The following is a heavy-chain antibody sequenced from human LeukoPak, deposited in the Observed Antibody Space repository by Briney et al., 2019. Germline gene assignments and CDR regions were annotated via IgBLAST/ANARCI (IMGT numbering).Heavy chain of an antibody. CDR1: GYTFTSYD. D-gene: IGHD5-12*01. CDR2: MNPNSGNT. CDR3: ARGLGLPSTFYYYMDV. J-gene: IGHJ6*03. Sequence: ASVKVSCKASGYTFTSYDINWVRQATGQALEWMGWMNPNSGNTGYAQKFQGRVTITRNTSISTAYMELSSLRSEDTAVYYCARGLGLPSTFYYYMDVWGKGTTVTVSS. V-gene: IGHV1-8*03.